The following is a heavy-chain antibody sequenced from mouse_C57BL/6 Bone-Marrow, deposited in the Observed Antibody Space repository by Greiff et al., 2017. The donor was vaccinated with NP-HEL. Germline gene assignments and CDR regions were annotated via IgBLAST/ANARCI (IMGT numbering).Heavy chain of an antibody. J-gene: IGHJ4*01. CDR3: ARRGPITTVVGGYYAMDD. CDR2: INYSGST. D-gene: IGHD1-1*01. CDR1: GYSITSDY. V-gene: IGHV3-8*01. Sequence: EVKVVESGPGLAKPSQTLSLTCSVTGYSITSDYWNWIRKFPGNKLEYMGYINYSGSTYYNPSLKSRRSITRDTTKNQYYLQLNSVSTEDTATYYCARRGPITTVVGGYYAMDDWGQGTSVTVSS.